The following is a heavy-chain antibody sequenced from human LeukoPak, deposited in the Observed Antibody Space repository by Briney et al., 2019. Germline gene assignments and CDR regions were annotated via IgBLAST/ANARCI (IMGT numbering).Heavy chain of an antibody. CDR2: INTNTGNP. Sequence: ASVKVSCKASGYTFTSYAMNWVRQAPGQGLEWMGWINTNTGNPTYAQGFTGRFVFSLDTSVSTAYLQISSLKAEDTAVYYCARDLLLYQYYDILTSYSDAFDIWGQGTMVTVSS. J-gene: IGHJ3*02. V-gene: IGHV7-4-1*02. D-gene: IGHD3-9*01. CDR3: ARDLLLYQYYDILTSYSDAFDI. CDR1: GYTFTSYA.